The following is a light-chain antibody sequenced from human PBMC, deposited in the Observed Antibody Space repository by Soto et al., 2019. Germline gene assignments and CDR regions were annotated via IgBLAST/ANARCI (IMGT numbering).Light chain of an antibody. CDR3: EPYGSSPYT. CDR2: CTS. J-gene: IGKJ2*01. CDR1: QSVSSTY. V-gene: IGKV3-20*01. Sequence: EIVLTQSPGTLSLSPGARATLSCRASQSVSSTYLARYQQKPGQAPRLLIYCTSIRAAGIPDRFSGSGSGTDFTPTITTLEPEDFVVYYCEPYGSSPYTLGQGTKLEIK.